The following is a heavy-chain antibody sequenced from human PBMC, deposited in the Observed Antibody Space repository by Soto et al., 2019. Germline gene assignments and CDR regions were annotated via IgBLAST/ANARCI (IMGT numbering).Heavy chain of an antibody. CDR2: IRSKAYGGTT. D-gene: IGHD5-12*01. Sequence: EVQLVESGGGLVQPGRSLRLSCTASGFTFGDYAMSWFRQAPGKGLEWVGFIRSKAYGGTTEYAASVKGRFTISRDDSKSIAYLQMNSLKTEDTAVYYCTRAVYSGYDYSTFDYWGQGTLVTVSS. CDR1: GFTFGDYA. V-gene: IGHV3-49*03. CDR3: TRAVYSGYDYSTFDY. J-gene: IGHJ4*02.